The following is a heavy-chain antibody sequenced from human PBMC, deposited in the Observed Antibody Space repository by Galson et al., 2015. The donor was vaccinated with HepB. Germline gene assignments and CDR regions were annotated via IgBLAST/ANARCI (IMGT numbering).Heavy chain of an antibody. CDR2: ISSSSSTI. D-gene: IGHD6-13*01. CDR1: GFTFSSYS. J-gene: IGHJ4*02. Sequence: SLRLSCAASGFTFSSYSMNWVRQAPGKGLEWVPYISSSSSTIYYADSVKGRFTISRDNAKNSLYLQMNSLRAEDTAVYYCARDLGSSWYYFDYRGQGTLVTVSS. V-gene: IGHV3-48*04. CDR3: ARDLGSSWYYFDY.